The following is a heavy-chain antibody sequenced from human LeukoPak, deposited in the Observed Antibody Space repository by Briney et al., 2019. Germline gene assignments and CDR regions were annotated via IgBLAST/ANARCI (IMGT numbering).Heavy chain of an antibody. V-gene: IGHV6-1*01. CDR2: TNYRSKWYN. CDR3: ARAIDESSGDAFDI. J-gene: IGHJ3*02. Sequence: SPTPSLTCAISADSVTSNSAAWNWIRQSPSRGLEWLGRTNYRSKWYNDYAVSVKSRITINADTSKNQFSLQLNSVAPEDTAVYYGARAIDESSGDAFDIWGQGTMVTVSS. D-gene: IGHD3-22*01. CDR1: ADSVTSNSAA.